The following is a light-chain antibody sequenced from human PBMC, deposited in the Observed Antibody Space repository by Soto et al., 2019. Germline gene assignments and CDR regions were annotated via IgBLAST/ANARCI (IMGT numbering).Light chain of an antibody. V-gene: IGKV3-15*01. Sequence: EIVMTQSPATLSVSPGEGATLSCRASQSVSSNLAWYQQKPGQAPRLLIYGASTRATGIPARFSGSGSGTEFPLTISTLKSKVFAVYYCQQNNNGPGRTFGKGTK. CDR1: QSVSSN. CDR2: GAS. J-gene: IGKJ1*01. CDR3: QQNNNGPGRT.